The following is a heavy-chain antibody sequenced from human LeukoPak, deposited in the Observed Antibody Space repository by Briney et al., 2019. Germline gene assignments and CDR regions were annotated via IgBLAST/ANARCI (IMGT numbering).Heavy chain of an antibody. D-gene: IGHD3-22*01. CDR3: ARLHFDSSGWPTYYFDY. J-gene: IGHJ4*02. CDR2: IYYSGST. V-gene: IGHV4-39*01. Sequence: SETLSLTCTVSGGSISSSSYYWGWIRQPPGKGLEWIGSIYYSGSTYYNPPLKSRVTISVDTSKNQFSLKLSSVTAADTAVYYCARLHFDSSGWPTYYFDYWGQGTLVTVSS. CDR1: GGSISSSSYY.